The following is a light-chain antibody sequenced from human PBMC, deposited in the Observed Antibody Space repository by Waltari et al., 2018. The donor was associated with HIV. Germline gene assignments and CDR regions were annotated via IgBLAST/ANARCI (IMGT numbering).Light chain of an antibody. CDR3: ATWDGSLNGV. CDR2: SDN. J-gene: IGLJ3*02. Sequence: QSVLTQAPSASGTPGQRVIISCSGSSSTIGRNTVSWYQQLPGTAPKLLIFSDNRRPSGIPERFSGSKSGTSASLAISGLQIEDEGDYFCATWDGSLNGVFGGGTKLTVL. CDR1: SSTIGRNT. V-gene: IGLV1-44*01.